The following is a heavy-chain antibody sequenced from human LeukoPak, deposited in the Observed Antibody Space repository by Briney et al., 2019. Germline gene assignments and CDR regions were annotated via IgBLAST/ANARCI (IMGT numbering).Heavy chain of an antibody. D-gene: IGHD5-18*01. CDR2: IYSGGTT. Sequence: GGSLRLSCAATGFTVSTNCMTWVRQAPGKGLEWVSTIYSGGTTYYADSVMGRFTISRHNSRNTLYLQMNSLRAEDTAVYYCARVDTVMAYYFDLWGQGTLVTVSS. V-gene: IGHV3-53*04. CDR1: GFTVSTNC. J-gene: IGHJ4*02. CDR3: ARVDTVMAYYFDL.